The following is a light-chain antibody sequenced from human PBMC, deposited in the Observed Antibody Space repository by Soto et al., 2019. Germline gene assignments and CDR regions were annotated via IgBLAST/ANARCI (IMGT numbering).Light chain of an antibody. CDR1: SSDVGNYNY. CDR2: EVS. Sequence: QSALTQPASMSGSPGQSITISCTGTSSDVGNYNYVSWYQHHPGKAPKLMIYEVSYRPSGVSVRFSGSKSGNTASLTISGLQAEDEANYYCSSYTTSRTWVFGGGTKVTVL. J-gene: IGLJ3*02. CDR3: SSYTTSRTWV. V-gene: IGLV2-14*01.